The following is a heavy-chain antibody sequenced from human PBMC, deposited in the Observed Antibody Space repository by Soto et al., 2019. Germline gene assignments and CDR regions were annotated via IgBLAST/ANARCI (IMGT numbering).Heavy chain of an antibody. V-gene: IGHV3-23*01. CDR3: AKYISGTTVNWLDY. CDR1: GFTFSSYA. CDR2: ISGSGGST. D-gene: IGHD3-10*01. J-gene: IGHJ5*01. Sequence: EVQLLESGGGLVQPGGSLRLSCAASGFTFSSYAMSWVRQAPGKGLEWVSAISGSGGSTYYADSVKGRFTISRDNSKNTLYLQMKSLRAEDTAVYYCAKYISGTTVNWLDYWGQGTLVTVSS.